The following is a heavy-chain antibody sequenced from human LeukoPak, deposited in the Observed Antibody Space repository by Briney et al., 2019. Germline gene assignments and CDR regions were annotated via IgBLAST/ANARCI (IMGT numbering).Heavy chain of an antibody. V-gene: IGHV4-31*03. CDR3: ARSLTYYSAFDI. D-gene: IGHD3-10*01. J-gene: IGHJ3*02. Sequence: SETLSLTCTVSGGSISSGGYYWSWIRQHPGKGLEWIGYIYYSGSTYYNPSLKSRVTISVDTSKNQFSLKLSSVTAADTAVYYCARSLTYYSAFDIWGQGTMVTVSS. CDR2: IYYSGST. CDR1: GGSISSGGYY.